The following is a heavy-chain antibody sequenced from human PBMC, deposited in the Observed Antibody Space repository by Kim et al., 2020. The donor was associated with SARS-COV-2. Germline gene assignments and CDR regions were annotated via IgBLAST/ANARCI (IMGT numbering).Heavy chain of an antibody. CDR1: GFTFSSYG. Sequence: GGSLRLSCAASGFTFSSYGIHWIRQAPGKGLEWVAVITSDGSNEYYAESVKGRFTISRDNSKDTLYLQMNSLKPEDTAVYYCAKTGRGFDDWGQGTLVTVSS. V-gene: IGHV3-30*18. J-gene: IGHJ4*02. CDR2: ITSDGSNE. CDR3: AKTGRGFDD. D-gene: IGHD1-26*01.